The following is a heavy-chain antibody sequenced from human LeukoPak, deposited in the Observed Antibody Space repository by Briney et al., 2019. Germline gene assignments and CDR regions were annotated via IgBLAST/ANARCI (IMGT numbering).Heavy chain of an antibody. Sequence: GGSLRLSCAASGFTLSTYWMHWVRQAPGKGLEWVSYISSTGNTIYYADSVKGRFTISRDSGRSSLYLQMNSLRDEDTAVYYCARDTYGGNSNDYWGQGTLVTVSS. CDR2: ISSTGNTI. J-gene: IGHJ4*02. CDR3: ARDTYGGNSNDY. D-gene: IGHD4-23*01. V-gene: IGHV3-48*02. CDR1: GFTLSTYW.